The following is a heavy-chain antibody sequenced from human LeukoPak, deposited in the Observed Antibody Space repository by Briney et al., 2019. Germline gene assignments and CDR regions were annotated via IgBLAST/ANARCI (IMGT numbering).Heavy chain of an antibody. CDR1: GFTFSSYS. D-gene: IGHD6-19*01. V-gene: IGHV3-21*01. CDR2: ISSSSSYI. CDR3: ARVIGIAVAETYGMDV. J-gene: IGHJ6*02. Sequence: GSLRLSCAASGFTFSSYSMNWVRQAPGKGLEWVSSISSSSSYIYYADSVKGRFTISRDNAKNSLYLQMNSLRAEDTAVYYCARVIGIAVAETYGMDVWGQGTTVTVSS.